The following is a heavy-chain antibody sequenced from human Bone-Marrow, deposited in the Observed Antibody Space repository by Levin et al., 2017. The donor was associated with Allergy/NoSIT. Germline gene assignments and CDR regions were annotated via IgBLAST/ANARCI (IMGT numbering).Heavy chain of an antibody. CDR3: ARGLVAGYSNYHYMDV. V-gene: IGHV4-59*01. Sequence: HSQTLSLTCTVSGASISNYYWIWIRQPPGKGLEWIGNVYDSGSPSYNPSLKSQVTISLDMSKKQFSLKLNSVTSADTAVYYCARGLVAGYSNYHYMDVWGKGAPVTVS. J-gene: IGHJ6*03. D-gene: IGHD6-19*01. CDR1: GASISNYY. CDR2: VYDSGSP.